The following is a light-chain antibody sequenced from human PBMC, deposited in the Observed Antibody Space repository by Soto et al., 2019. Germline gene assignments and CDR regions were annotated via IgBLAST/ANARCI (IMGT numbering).Light chain of an antibody. Sequence: DIVMTQSPDSLAVSLGERATINCKSSQSVLSSSNNKNYLAWYQQKLEQPPKLLIYWASTRESGVPDRFGGSGSGTDFTLTITSLQAEDVAFYYCQQYYDTPYTFGQGAKLEIK. CDR1: QSVLSSSNNKNY. J-gene: IGKJ2*01. CDR3: QQYYDTPYT. CDR2: WAS. V-gene: IGKV4-1*01.